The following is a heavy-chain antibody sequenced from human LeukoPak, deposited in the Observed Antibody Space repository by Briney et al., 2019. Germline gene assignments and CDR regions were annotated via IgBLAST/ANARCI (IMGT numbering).Heavy chain of an antibody. J-gene: IGHJ4*02. CDR3: ARGPSWVLGYYFGY. Sequence: SETLSLTCTVSGGSISSYYWSWIRQPPGKGLEWIGYIYYSGSTNYNPSLKSRVTISVDKSKNQFSLKLSSVTAADTAVYYCARGPSWVLGYYFGYRGQGTLVNGS. CDR1: GGSISSYY. CDR2: IYYSGST. D-gene: IGHD3-16*01. V-gene: IGHV4-59*01.